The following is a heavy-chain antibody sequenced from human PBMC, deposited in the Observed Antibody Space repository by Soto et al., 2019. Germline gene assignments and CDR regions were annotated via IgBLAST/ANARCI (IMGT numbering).Heavy chain of an antibody. CDR2: ISWNSGNI. V-gene: IGHV3-9*01. J-gene: IGHJ3*02. CDR1: GFTFDDHA. CDR3: VKGIVRDAIGDAFDI. D-gene: IGHD2-2*02. Sequence: EVQLVESGGGLVWPGGPLRLSCAASGFTFDDHAMHWVRQAPGKGLEWVSSISWNSGNIGYADSVKGRFTISKDNDKNSLYLQMNSLRVDDTDLYYCVKGIVRDAIGDAFDIWGQGARVTVSS.